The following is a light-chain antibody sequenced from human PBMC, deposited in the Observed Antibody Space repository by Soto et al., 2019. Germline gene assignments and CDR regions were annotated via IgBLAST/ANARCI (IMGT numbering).Light chain of an antibody. CDR3: QHYGSSPPVT. V-gene: IGKV3-20*01. Sequence: EIVLSQSPGTLFLSPGERATLSCRASQRVADTYLAWYQQKPGQAPRLLIYGASRRATGIPERFSGSGSETDFTLSISTLEPEDFAVYHCQHYGSSPPVTFGQGTRVELK. J-gene: IGKJ1*01. CDR1: QRVADTY. CDR2: GAS.